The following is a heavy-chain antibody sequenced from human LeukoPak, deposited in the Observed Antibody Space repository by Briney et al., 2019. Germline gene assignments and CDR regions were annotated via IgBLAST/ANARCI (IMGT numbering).Heavy chain of an antibody. CDR1: GGSISSYY. Sequence: SETLSLTCTVSGGSISSYYWSWIRQPAGKGLEWIGRIYTSGSTNYNPSLKSRVTMSVDTSKNQFSLKLSSVTAADTAVYYCAREGVGGNWNDFGVLVYWGQGTLVTVSS. V-gene: IGHV4-4*07. J-gene: IGHJ4*02. CDR3: AREGVGGNWNDFGVLVY. CDR2: IYTSGST. D-gene: IGHD1-1*01.